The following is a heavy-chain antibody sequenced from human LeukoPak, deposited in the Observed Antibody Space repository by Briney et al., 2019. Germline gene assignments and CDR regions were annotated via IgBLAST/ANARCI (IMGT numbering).Heavy chain of an antibody. Sequence: GGSLRLSCAASGFTFDDYAMHWVRQAPGKGLEWVSGISWNSGSIGYADSVKGRFTISRDNAKNSLYLQMNGLRAEDTALYYCAKDIRGGGRGYYYGMDVWGQGTTVTVSS. CDR3: AKDIRGGGRGYYYGMDV. V-gene: IGHV3-9*01. J-gene: IGHJ6*02. CDR2: ISWNSGSI. CDR1: GFTFDDYA. D-gene: IGHD3-16*01.